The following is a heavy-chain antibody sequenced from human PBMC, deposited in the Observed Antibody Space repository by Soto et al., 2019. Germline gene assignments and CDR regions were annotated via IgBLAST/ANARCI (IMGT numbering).Heavy chain of an antibody. CDR1: GFTFSRYA. J-gene: IGHJ4*02. CDR2: ISGSGDYT. V-gene: IGHV3-23*01. CDR3: ARDPYSDFWSGYYYFDY. Sequence: ESGGGLVQPGGSLRLSCAASGFTFSRYAMSWVRQAPGKGLEWVSAISGSGDYTYYADSVKGRFTISRDYAKDTLSLQMNSLRAEDTALYYCARDPYSDFWSGYYYFDYWSQGTLVTVTS. D-gene: IGHD3-3*01.